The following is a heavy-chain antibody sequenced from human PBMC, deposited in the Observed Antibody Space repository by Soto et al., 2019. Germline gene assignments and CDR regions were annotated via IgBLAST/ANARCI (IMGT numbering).Heavy chain of an antibody. Sequence: QVQLQESGSGLVKPSETLSLTCAVSGDSISSGGHSWSWIRQPPGKGLEWIGHIYHTGTTYKNPSLKSRVSISLDMSKNQFALKLTFVTAADTAVYVCARGIRLDAYDIWGQGTLVTVSS. J-gene: IGHJ3*02. CDR1: GDSISSGGHS. CDR2: IYHTGTT. CDR3: ARGIRLDAYDI. V-gene: IGHV4-30-2*01. D-gene: IGHD6-6*01.